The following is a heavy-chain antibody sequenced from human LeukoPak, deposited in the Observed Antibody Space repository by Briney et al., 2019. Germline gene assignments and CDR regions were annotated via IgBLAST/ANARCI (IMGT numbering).Heavy chain of an antibody. V-gene: IGHV3-66*01. Sequence: GGSLRLSCAASGFTVSSNYMSWVRLAPGKGLEWVSVIYSGGSTYYADSVKGRFTISRDNSKNTLYLQMNSLRAEDTAVYYCARDLGRDTAMVIYYYGMDVWGQGTTVTVSS. CDR3: ARDLGRDTAMVIYYYGMDV. CDR1: GFTVSSNY. D-gene: IGHD5-18*01. J-gene: IGHJ6*02. CDR2: IYSGGST.